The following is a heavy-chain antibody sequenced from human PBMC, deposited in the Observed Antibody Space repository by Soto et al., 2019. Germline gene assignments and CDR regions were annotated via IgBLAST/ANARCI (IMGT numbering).Heavy chain of an antibody. Sequence: GSLRLSCAASGFNFSDYYMSWLRQAPGKGPEWLSYISSSSTYTNYADSVQGRFTISRDNAKNSLYLQMNDLRAGDTAVYYCARDHYDILTGSGWFDPWGQGTLVTVSS. J-gene: IGHJ5*02. CDR2: ISSSSTYT. V-gene: IGHV3-11*06. CDR1: GFNFSDYY. CDR3: ARDHYDILTGSGWFDP. D-gene: IGHD3-9*01.